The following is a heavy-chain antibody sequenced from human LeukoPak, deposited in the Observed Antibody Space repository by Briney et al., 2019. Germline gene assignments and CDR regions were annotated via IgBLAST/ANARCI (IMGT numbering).Heavy chain of an antibody. Sequence: ASVKVSCKASGYTVTGYYMHWVRQAPGQGLEWMGWIYPNSGGSNYAQKFQGRVTMTRDTSISTAYMELSRLRSDDTAVYYCARGMRGLGTTVVTYYYYYYMDVWGKGTTVTVSS. D-gene: IGHD4-23*01. CDR2: IYPNSGGS. J-gene: IGHJ6*03. CDR1: GYTVTGYY. V-gene: IGHV1-2*02. CDR3: ARGMRGLGTTVVTYYYYYYMDV.